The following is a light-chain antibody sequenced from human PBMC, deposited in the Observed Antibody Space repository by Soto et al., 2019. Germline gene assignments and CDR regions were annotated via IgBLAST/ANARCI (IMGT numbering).Light chain of an antibody. CDR1: SSVVGGYNY. J-gene: IGLJ1*01. CDR3: SSYTSSSLYV. CDR2: DVS. V-gene: IGLV2-14*01. Sequence: QSALTQPASVSGSPGQSNTISCTGTSSVVGGYNYVSWYQQHPGKAPKLMIYDVSNRPSGVSNRFSGSKSGNTASLTISGLQAEDEADYYCSSYTSSSLYVFGTGTKLTVL.